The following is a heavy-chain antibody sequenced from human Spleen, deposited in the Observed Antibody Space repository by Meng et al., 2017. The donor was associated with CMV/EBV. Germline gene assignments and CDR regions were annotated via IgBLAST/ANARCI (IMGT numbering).Heavy chain of an antibody. D-gene: IGHD6-25*01. CDR3: AGYSSDRSGAFDI. J-gene: IGHJ3*02. V-gene: IGHV3-7*01. CDR2: IKQDGSEK. CDR1: GFTFSSYW. Sequence: GESLKISCAASGFTFSSYWMSWVRQAPGKGLEWVANIKQDGSEKYYVDSVKGRFTISRDNAKNSLYLQMNSLRAEDTAVYYCAGYSSDRSGAFDIWGQGTMVTVSS.